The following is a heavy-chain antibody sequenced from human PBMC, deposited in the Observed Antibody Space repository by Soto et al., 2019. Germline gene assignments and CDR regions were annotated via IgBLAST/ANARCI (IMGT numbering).Heavy chain of an antibody. J-gene: IGHJ4*02. Sequence: GGSLRLSCAASEFTFSTYAMSWVRQAPGKGLEWVSAISGSGGSTYYADSVKGRFTISRDTSKNTLYLQMNSLRAEDTALYYCAKSYSSNWYDYFDYWGQGTLVTVSS. V-gene: IGHV3-23*01. CDR3: AKSYSSNWYDYFDY. CDR2: ISGSGGST. CDR1: EFTFSTYA. D-gene: IGHD6-13*01.